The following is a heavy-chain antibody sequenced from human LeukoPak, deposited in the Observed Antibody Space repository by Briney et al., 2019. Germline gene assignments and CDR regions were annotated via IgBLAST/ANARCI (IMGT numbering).Heavy chain of an antibody. J-gene: IGHJ5*02. Sequence: ASVKVSCKTSGGTFRSHIFSWVRQAPGQGLEWMGRITPVIDSAKYAQKFRDRLTITADTSTGTAYMELSSLTPDDTALYYCTRVNLRGSQYNWFDPWGQGTLVTVSS. D-gene: IGHD1-26*01. CDR2: ITPVIDSA. V-gene: IGHV1-69*08. CDR1: GGTFRSHI. CDR3: TRVNLRGSQYNWFDP.